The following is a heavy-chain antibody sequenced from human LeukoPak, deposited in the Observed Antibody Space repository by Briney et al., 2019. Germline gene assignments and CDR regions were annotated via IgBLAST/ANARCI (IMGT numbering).Heavy chain of an antibody. Sequence: ASVKVSCKASGYTFTSYGISWVRQAPGQGLEWMGWISAYNGNTNYAQKLQGRVTMTTDTSTSTAYMELRSLRSDDTAVYYCAKDRAVATIGGIDYWGQGTLVTVSS. CDR3: AKDRAVATIGGIDY. CDR2: ISAYNGNT. CDR1: GYTFTSYG. J-gene: IGHJ4*02. D-gene: IGHD5-12*01. V-gene: IGHV1-18*01.